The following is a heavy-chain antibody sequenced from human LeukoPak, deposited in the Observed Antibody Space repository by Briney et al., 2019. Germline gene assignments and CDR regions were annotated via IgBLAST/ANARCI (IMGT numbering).Heavy chain of an antibody. Sequence: SETLSLTCTVSGGSISSRNYYWGWIRQPPGKGLEWIGSIYYSGSTYYNPSLKSRVTISVDTSKNQFSLKLSSVTAADTAVYYCARKGGRRDGFDYWGQGTLVTVSS. CDR1: GGSISSRNYY. CDR2: IYYSGST. V-gene: IGHV4-39*07. J-gene: IGHJ4*02. CDR3: ARKGGRRDGFDY. D-gene: IGHD3-16*01.